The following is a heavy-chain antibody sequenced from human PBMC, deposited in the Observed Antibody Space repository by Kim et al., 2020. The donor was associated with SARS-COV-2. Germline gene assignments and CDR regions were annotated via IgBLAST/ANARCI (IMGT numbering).Heavy chain of an antibody. J-gene: IGHJ6*02. D-gene: IGHD2-8*01. V-gene: IGHV1-3*01. CDR1: GYTFTSYA. CDR3: ARAEPDIVLPGGVPKYYYYGMDV. Sequence: ASVKVSCKASGYTFTSYAMHWVRQAPGQRLEWMGWINAGNGNTKYSQKFQGRVTITRDTSASTAYMELSSLRSEDTAVYYCARAEPDIVLPGGVPKYYYYGMDVWGQGTTVTVSS. CDR2: INAGNGNT.